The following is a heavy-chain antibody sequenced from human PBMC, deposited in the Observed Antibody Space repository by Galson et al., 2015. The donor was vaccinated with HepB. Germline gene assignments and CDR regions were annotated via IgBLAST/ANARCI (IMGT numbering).Heavy chain of an antibody. J-gene: IGHJ4*02. CDR1: GFTFSDYY. V-gene: IGHV3-11*01. Sequence: SLRLSCAASGFTFSDYYMSWIRQAPGKGLECVSYISSIASTIYYADSVKGRFTISRDNAKNSLYLQMNSLRAEDTAVYYCARAQAGLEFDYWGQGTLVTVSS. CDR2: ISSIASTI. CDR3: ARAQAGLEFDY. D-gene: IGHD3-10*01.